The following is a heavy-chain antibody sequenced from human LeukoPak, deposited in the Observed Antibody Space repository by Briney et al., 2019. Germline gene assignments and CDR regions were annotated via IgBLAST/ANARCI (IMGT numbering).Heavy chain of an antibody. D-gene: IGHD1-26*01. V-gene: IGHV3-30*02. CDR2: LRKDATYS. Sequence: GGSLRLSCAASGFPFCSYGMYWVRQTPDKGLQWVAYLRKDATYSNYADSVRGRFTISRDNSKNTLDLQMSSLRVEDTAVYYCASGGPTRGPLDYWGQGTLVTVSS. J-gene: IGHJ4*02. CDR1: GFPFCSYG. CDR3: ASGGPTRGPLDY.